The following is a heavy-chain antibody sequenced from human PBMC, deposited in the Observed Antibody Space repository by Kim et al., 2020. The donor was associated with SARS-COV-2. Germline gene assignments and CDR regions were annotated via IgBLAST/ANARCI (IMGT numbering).Heavy chain of an antibody. J-gene: IGHJ6*02. CDR3: AKALVARYYYYGMDV. D-gene: IGHD2-15*01. CDR2: ISGSGGST. Sequence: GGSLRLSCAASGFTFSSYAMSWVRQAPGKGLEWVSAISGSGGSTYYADSVKGRFTISRDNSKNTLYLQMNSLRAEDTAVYYCAKALVARYYYYGMDVWGQGTTVTVSS. V-gene: IGHV3-23*01. CDR1: GFTFSSYA.